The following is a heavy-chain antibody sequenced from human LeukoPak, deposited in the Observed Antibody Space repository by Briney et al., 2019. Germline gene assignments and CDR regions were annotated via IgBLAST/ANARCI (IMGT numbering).Heavy chain of an antibody. D-gene: IGHD6-19*01. V-gene: IGHV3-7*01. CDR2: IRQDGSEK. Sequence: GSLRLSCAASGFTFSSYWMSWVRQAPGKGLEWVANIRQDGSEKYYVDSVKGRFTISRDNAKNSLYLQMNSLRAEDTAIYYRATSYARGWYGFWDYWGQGTLVTVSS. CDR1: GFTFSSYW. CDR3: ATSYARGWYGFWDY. J-gene: IGHJ4*02.